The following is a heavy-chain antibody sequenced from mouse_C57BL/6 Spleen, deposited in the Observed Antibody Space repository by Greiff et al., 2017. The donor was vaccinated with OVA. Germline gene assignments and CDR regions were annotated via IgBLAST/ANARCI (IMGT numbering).Heavy chain of an antibody. CDR2: IYPSDSET. J-gene: IGHJ2*01. CDR1: GYTFTSYW. V-gene: IGHV1-61*01. CDR3: ARGRGNYFDY. Sequence: QVQLKQPGAELVRPGSSVKLSCKASGYTFTSYWMDWVKQRPGQGLEWIGNIYPSDSETNYNQKFKDKATLTVDKSSSTAYMQLISLTSEDSAVYYCARGRGNYFDYWGQGTTLTVSS.